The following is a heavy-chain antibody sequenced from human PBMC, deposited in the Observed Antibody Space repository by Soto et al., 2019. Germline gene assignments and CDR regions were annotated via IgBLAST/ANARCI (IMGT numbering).Heavy chain of an antibody. D-gene: IGHD2-2*01. CDR1: GGTFSSYS. V-gene: IGHV1-69*18. CDR2: LIPMFGTT. J-gene: IGHJ6*02. CDR3: ARAVVLTFSRFYDVDV. Sequence: QVQLVQSGAEVKTPGSSVKVSCEASGGTFSSYSINWVRQAPGQGLEWMGRLIPMFGTTDYAQGVQGRFTFTADEYTSTASMEVTNLTSEHTAVYYCARAVVLTFSRFYDVDVWGQGTTVTVSS.